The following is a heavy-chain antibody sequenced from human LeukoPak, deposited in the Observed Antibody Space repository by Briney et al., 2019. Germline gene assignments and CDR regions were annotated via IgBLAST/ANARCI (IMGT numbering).Heavy chain of an antibody. CDR3: ARGNAPLPFDY. CDR2: ISSDGGYI. D-gene: IGHD2-2*01. CDR1: GFIFSTYS. V-gene: IGHV3-21*01. Sequence: GGSLRLSCAESGFIFSTYSMHWVRQAPGKGLEWVSSISSDGGYIYYADSVKGRLTISRDNAKDSLYLQMNSLRAEDTAVYYCARGNAPLPFDYWGQGTLVTVSS. J-gene: IGHJ4*02.